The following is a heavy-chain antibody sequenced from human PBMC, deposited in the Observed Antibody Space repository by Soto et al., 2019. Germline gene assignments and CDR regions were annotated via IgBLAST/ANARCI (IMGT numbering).Heavy chain of an antibody. CDR1: GFTFSNYG. Sequence: SLRLSCAASGFTFSNYGMHWVRQAPGKGLEWVAVISYDGSNKYYADSVKGRFTISRDNSKNTLYLQMNSLRAEDTAVYYCAKELRTQGWFDPWGQGTLVTVSS. CDR3: AKELRTQGWFDP. CDR2: ISYDGSNK. V-gene: IGHV3-30*18. J-gene: IGHJ5*02. D-gene: IGHD3-16*01.